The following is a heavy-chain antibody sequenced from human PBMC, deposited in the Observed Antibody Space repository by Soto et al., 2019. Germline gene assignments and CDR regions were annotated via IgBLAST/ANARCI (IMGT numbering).Heavy chain of an antibody. D-gene: IGHD2-15*01. V-gene: IGHV1-69*01. J-gene: IGHJ2*01. CDR3: ARDYRRGSGGSWPQNWYSDL. Sequence: QVQLVQSGAEVKKPGSSVKVSCKASGGTFSSYAISWVRQAPGQGLASMGGIIPSFGTANYAQKFQGRVTITADESTSTAYMELSSLRSEDTAVYYCARDYRRGSGGSWPQNWYSDLWGRGTLVTVSS. CDR1: GGTFSSYA. CDR2: IIPSFGTA.